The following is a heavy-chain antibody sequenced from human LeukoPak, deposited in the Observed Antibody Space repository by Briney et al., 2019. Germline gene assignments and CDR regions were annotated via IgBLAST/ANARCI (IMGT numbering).Heavy chain of an antibody. CDR2: ISGSGGST. J-gene: IGHJ4*02. Sequence: GGSLRLSCAASGFTFSSYAMRWVRQAPGKGLEWVSAISGSGGSTYYADSVKGRFTISRHNSKNTLYLQMNSLRPEDTAVYYCVYVDTVMATGDYWGQGTLVTVSS. V-gene: IGHV3-23*01. CDR3: VYVDTVMATGDY. CDR1: GFTFSSYA. D-gene: IGHD5-18*01.